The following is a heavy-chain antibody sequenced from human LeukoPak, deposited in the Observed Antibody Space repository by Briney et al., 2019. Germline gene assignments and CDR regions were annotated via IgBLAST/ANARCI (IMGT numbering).Heavy chain of an antibody. V-gene: IGHV4-59*12. J-gene: IGHJ5*02. CDR1: GGSISSYY. Sequence: SETLSLTCTVSGGSISSYYWSWIRQPPGKGLEWIGYTYYSGTTNYNPSLKSRVTISVDTSKNQFSLNLISVTAADTAVYFCARGRGGGGSSNNWFDPWGQGTLVTVSS. CDR3: ARGRGGGGSSNNWFDP. CDR2: TYYSGTT. D-gene: IGHD2-15*01.